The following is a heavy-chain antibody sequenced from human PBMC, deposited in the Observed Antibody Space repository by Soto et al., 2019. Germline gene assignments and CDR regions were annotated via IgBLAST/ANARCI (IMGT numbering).Heavy chain of an antibody. J-gene: IGHJ4*02. CDR1: GFTFSSYW. CDR2: INSDGSST. D-gene: IGHD2-15*01. V-gene: IGHV3-74*01. CDR3: VRTSLVVAAATREDY. Sequence: VQLVESGGGLVQPGGSLRLSCAASGFTFSSYWMHWVRQAPGKGLVWVSRINSDGSSTSYADSVKGRFTISRDNAKNTLYLQMNSLRAEDTAVYYCVRTSLVVAAATREDYWGQGTLVTVSP.